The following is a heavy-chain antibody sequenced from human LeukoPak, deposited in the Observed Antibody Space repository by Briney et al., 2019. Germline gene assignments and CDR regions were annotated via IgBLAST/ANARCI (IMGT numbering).Heavy chain of an antibody. V-gene: IGHV3-74*01. Sequence: GSLRLSCETAGFTFSSYVMHWVRRTPGKGLVWVSRISHDGFISYADSVKGRFTISRDNAKITLILQMNSLRAEDTAVYYCARDWVYKIDYWGRGTLVTVSS. CDR1: GFTFSSYV. D-gene: IGHD5-24*01. J-gene: IGHJ4*02. CDR2: ISHDGFI. CDR3: ARDWVYKIDY.